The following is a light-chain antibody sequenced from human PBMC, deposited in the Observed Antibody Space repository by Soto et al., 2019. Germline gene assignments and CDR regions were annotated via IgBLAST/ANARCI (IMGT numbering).Light chain of an antibody. Sequence: DIQMTQSPSSLSVSVGDRVTITCRASQGISNYLAWYQQKPGKVPKLLIYAASTLQSGVPSRFSGSGSGTDFTLTISSLQPEDVATYYCQKYNSAPRVTFGGGTKVEIK. CDR1: QGISNY. CDR3: QKYNSAPRVT. J-gene: IGKJ4*01. CDR2: AAS. V-gene: IGKV1-27*01.